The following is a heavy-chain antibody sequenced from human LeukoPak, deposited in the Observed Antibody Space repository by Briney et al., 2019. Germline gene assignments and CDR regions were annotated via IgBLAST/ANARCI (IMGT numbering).Heavy chain of an antibody. CDR2: ISSSSSYI. V-gene: IGHV3-21*04. J-gene: IGHJ4*02. Sequence: PGGSLRLSCAASGFTFSSYSMNWVRQAPGKGLEWVSSISSSSSYIFYADSVKGRFTISRDNAKNSLFLQMNNLRAEDTAVYYCAKDILAAGLFFDYWGQGALVTVSS. CDR1: GFTFSSYS. CDR3: AKDILAAGLFFDY. D-gene: IGHD6-13*01.